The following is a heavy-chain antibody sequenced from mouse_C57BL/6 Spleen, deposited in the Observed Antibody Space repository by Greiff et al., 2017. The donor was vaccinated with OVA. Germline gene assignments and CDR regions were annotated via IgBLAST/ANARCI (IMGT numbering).Heavy chain of an antibody. V-gene: IGHV5-17*01. J-gene: IGHJ2*01. CDR1: GFTFSDYG. D-gene: IGHD1-1*01. CDR2: ISSGSSTI. CDR3: ARDTTVVVPVYFDC. Sequence: EVKLVESGGGLVKPGGSLKLSCAASGFTFSDYGMHWVRQAPEKGLEWVAYISSGSSTIYYADTVKGRFTISRDNAKNTLFLQMTSLRSEDTAMYYCARDTTVVVPVYFDCWGKGTTLTVA.